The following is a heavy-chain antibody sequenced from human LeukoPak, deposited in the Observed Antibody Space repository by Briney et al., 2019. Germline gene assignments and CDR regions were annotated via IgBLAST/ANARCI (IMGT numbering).Heavy chain of an antibody. V-gene: IGHV3-21*01. CDR3: ASPNWGSNWFDP. CDR1: GFTFSSYS. J-gene: IGHJ5*02. D-gene: IGHD7-27*01. CDR2: ISSSSSYI. Sequence: GGSLRLSCAASGFTFSSYSMNWVRQAPGKGLEWVSSISSSSSYIYYADSVKGRFTISRDNAKNSLYLQMNGLRAEDTAVYYCASPNWGSNWFDPWGQGTLVTVSS.